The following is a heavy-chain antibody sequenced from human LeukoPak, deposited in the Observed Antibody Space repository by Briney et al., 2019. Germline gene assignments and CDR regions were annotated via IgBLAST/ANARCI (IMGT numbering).Heavy chain of an antibody. D-gene: IGHD3-9*01. Sequence: SETLSLTCTVSGGSISSYYWSWIRQTPGKGLEWIGYIYYSGSTNYNPSLKSRATISVDTSKNQFSLKLSSVTAADTAVYYCARGHGLRYFDWSENAFDIWGQGTMVTVSS. CDR1: GGSISSYY. V-gene: IGHV4-59*01. CDR3: ARGHGLRYFDWSENAFDI. CDR2: IYYSGST. J-gene: IGHJ3*02.